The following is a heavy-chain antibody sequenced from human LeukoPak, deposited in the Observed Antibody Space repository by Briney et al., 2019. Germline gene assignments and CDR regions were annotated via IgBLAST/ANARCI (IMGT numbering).Heavy chain of an antibody. D-gene: IGHD3-16*01. Sequence: ASVKVSCKASGGTFSNDAITWVRQAPGQGLEWMGRIVPILGFTNYPQRFEGKVTLTADKSTATAYMELSSLTSEDTAVYYCARETGGGPYYFDYWGQGTLVTVSS. V-gene: IGHV1-69*04. CDR1: GGTFSNDA. CDR2: IVPILGFT. J-gene: IGHJ4*02. CDR3: ARETGGGPYYFDY.